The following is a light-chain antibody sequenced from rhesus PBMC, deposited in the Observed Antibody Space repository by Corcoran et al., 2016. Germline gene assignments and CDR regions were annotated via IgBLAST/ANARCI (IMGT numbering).Light chain of an antibody. CDR1: QTISSY. CDR3: KQHNSHPYS. Sequence: DIQMTQSPSSLSASVGDRVTITCRASQTISSYLAWYQQKPGKVPKLLIYAASSLEGGVPSRFSGIGSRTKFTLTISSLQSEDFATYYCKQHNSHPYSFGQGTKVEIK. J-gene: IGKJ2*01. CDR2: AAS. V-gene: IGKV1-44*01.